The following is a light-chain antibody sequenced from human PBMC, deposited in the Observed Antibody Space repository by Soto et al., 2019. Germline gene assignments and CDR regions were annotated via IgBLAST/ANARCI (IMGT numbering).Light chain of an antibody. CDR3: LQYYNFSWT. J-gene: IGKJ1*01. Sequence: DIQLTQSPFTLSASLGDRVTITCRASQSIIIWLAWYQQKPGKAPKLLIYDASNLESGVPSRFSGSGSGTHFTLTISSLQPDDFASYFCLQYYNFSWTFGQGTKVDI. CDR2: DAS. V-gene: IGKV1-5*01. CDR1: QSIIIW.